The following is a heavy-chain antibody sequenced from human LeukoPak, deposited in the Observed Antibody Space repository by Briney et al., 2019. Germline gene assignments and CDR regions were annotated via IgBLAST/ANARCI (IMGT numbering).Heavy chain of an antibody. CDR2: IWYDGSDN. D-gene: IGHD3-10*01. V-gene: IGHV3-33*01. Sequence: GRSLRLSCAASGFTFSSSGMHWVRQAPGKGLEWVAVIWYDGSDNYSADSVKGRFTISRDNSKNTLYLQMNSLRAEDTAVYYCASAPYGSGTFLDYWGQGTLVTVSS. CDR1: GFTFSSSG. J-gene: IGHJ4*02. CDR3: ASAPYGSGTFLDY.